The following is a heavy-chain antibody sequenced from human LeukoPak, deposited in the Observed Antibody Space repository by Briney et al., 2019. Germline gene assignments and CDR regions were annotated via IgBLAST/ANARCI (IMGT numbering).Heavy chain of an antibody. J-gene: IGHJ4*02. Sequence: GASVKVSCKASGGTFSSYAISWERQAPGQGLEWMGGIIPIFGTANYAQKFQGRVTITTDESTSTAFMELSSLRSEDTAVYYCARGPSITLTVLTYFDHWGQGTLVTVSS. CDR2: IIPIFGTA. CDR1: GGTFSSYA. CDR3: ARGPSITLTVLTYFDH. V-gene: IGHV1-69*05. D-gene: IGHD4-11*01.